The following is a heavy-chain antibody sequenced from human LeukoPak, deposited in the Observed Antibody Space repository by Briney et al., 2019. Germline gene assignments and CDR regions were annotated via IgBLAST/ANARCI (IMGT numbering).Heavy chain of an antibody. Sequence: PGGSLRLSCAASGFTFSSYAMHWVRQAPGKGLEWVAVISYDGSNKYYADSVKGRFTISRDNSKNTLYLQMNSLRAEDTAVYYCARDLIAVAGTTEYDYWGQGTLVTVSS. CDR3: ARDLIAVAGTTEYDY. D-gene: IGHD6-19*01. J-gene: IGHJ4*02. CDR1: GFTFSSYA. V-gene: IGHV3-30*04. CDR2: ISYDGSNK.